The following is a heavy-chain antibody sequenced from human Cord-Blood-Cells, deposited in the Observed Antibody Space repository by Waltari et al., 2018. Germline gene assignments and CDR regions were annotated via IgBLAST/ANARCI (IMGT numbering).Heavy chain of an antibody. V-gene: IGHV5-51*01. CDR2: IYPFYSVT. CDR3: ARLQYSGIYDCFYGRDV. Sequence: EVQLVQSGAEGTKPGESLKISCKGSGYRCTSYWIGWVRQMPGTGLEWIGIIYPFYSVTSYSLSCQRQFTTSEDKSISSAYLECSRVAGSDNAVYYCARLQYSGIYDCFYGRDVWSQGTTVTVSS. J-gene: IGHJ6*02. CDR1: GYRCTSYW. D-gene: IGHD1-26*01.